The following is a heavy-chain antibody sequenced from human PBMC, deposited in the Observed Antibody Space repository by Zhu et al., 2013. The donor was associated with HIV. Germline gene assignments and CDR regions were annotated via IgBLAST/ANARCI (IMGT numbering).Heavy chain of an antibody. D-gene: IGHD6-6*01. J-gene: IGHJ4*02. V-gene: IGHV1-46*01. CDR2: INPIDGNT. CDR3: ARDEDSSSSGFDF. CDR1: AYTFTAYY. Sequence: QVQLVQSGAEVKKPGASVKVSCKASAYTFTAYYIHWVRQAPGQGLEWMAIINPIDGNTRYAPKFQGRVSMTRDTSTNTVYMELSSLRSDDTAVYYCARDEDSSSSGFDFWGQGTLVTVSS.